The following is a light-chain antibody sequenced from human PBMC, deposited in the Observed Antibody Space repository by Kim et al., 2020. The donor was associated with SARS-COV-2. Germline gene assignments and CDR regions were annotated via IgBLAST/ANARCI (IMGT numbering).Light chain of an antibody. CDR1: QSVTGR. CDR3: QQRRSWPLT. CDR2: DTS. J-gene: IGKJ4*01. Sequence: PGEGATLPCRASQSVTGRVSWYQQRPGQAPRLLIYDTSNRATGIPARFSGSGSGTDFTLTISSLEPEDFAVYYCQQRRSWPLTFGGGTKVDIK. V-gene: IGKV3-11*01.